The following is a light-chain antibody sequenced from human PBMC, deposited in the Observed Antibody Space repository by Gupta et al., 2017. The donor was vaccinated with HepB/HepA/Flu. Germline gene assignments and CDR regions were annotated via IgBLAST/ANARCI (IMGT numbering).Light chain of an antibody. V-gene: IGKV3-20*01. J-gene: IGKJ4*01. CDR1: QSVSSSY. CDR2: GAS. CDR3: QQYGSSPSLT. Sequence: IVLTQSPGTLSLSPGERATLSCRASQSVSSSYLAWYQQKPGQAPRLLIYGASSRATGIPDRFSGSGSGTDFTLTISRREPEDFAVYYCQQYGSSPSLTFGGGTKVEIK.